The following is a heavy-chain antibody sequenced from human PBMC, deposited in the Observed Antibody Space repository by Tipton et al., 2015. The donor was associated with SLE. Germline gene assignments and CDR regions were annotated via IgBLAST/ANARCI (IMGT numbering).Heavy chain of an antibody. J-gene: IGHJ6*02. Sequence: LRLSCAVYGGSFSGYYWSWIRQPPGKGLEWIGYIYYSGSTNYNPSLKSRVTISVDTSKNQFSLKLSSVTAADTAVYYCSILGITMVRGVSYGMDVWGQGATVTVSS. CDR1: GGSFSGYY. D-gene: IGHD3-10*01. V-gene: IGHV4-34*01. CDR3: SILGITMVRGVSYGMDV. CDR2: IYYSGST.